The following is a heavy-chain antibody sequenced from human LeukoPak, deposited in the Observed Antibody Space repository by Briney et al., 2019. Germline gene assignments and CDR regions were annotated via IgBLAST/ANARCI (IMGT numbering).Heavy chain of an antibody. J-gene: IGHJ5*02. Sequence: PGGSLRLSCGPSRLTFGNNWMHWPRRGREKALVWLSRINREGGGAIYADSVKGGFTVSRDNAKNTLYLQMNSLRAEDTAVYYCARDVPHNWFDTWGQGTLVTVSS. V-gene: IGHV3-74*01. CDR2: INREGGGA. CDR3: ARDVPHNWFDT. CDR1: RLTFGNNW.